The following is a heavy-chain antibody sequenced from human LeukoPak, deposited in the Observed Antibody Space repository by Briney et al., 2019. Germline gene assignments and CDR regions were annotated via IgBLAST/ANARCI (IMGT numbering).Heavy chain of an antibody. CDR2: IYTSGST. J-gene: IGHJ6*03. D-gene: IGHD3-3*01. V-gene: IGHV4-61*02. Sequence: SQTLSLTCTVSGGSISSGSYYWSWIRQPAGKGLEWIGRIYTSGSTNYNPSLKSRVTISVDTSKNQFSLKLSSVTAADTAVYYCARDRDDFWRGDYYMDVWGKGTTVTVSS. CDR1: GGSISSGSYY. CDR3: ARDRDDFWRGDYYMDV.